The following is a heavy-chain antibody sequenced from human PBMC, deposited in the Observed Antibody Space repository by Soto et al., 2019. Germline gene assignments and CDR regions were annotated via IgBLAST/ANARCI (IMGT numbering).Heavy chain of an antibody. Sequence: QLQPQESGSGLVRPSQTLSLTCAVSGVSISSGGYFWNWIRQPPGKGLEWIAYIHRSGSTQYNPSIKGRVTMSADTSRNQFSLNLTSVTAAGTAVYYCARDGGEDLEFDVWGRGTLVTVSS. J-gene: IGHJ2*01. D-gene: IGHD3-16*01. CDR1: GVSISSGGYF. CDR3: ARDGGEDLEFDV. CDR2: IHRSGST. V-gene: IGHV4-30-2*01.